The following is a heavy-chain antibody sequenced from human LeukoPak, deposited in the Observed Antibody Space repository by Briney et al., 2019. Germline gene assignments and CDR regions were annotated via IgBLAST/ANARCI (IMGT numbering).Heavy chain of an antibody. CDR3: ARVQGSSGWYYFDY. J-gene: IGHJ4*02. CDR2: IIPIFGAA. D-gene: IGHD6-19*01. Sequence: SVKVSCKASGGTFSSYAISWVRQAPGQGLEWMGGIIPIFGAANYAQKFQGRVTITADESTSTAYMELSSPRSEDTAVYYCARVQGSSGWYYFDYWGQGTLVTVSS. CDR1: GGTFSSYA. V-gene: IGHV1-69*13.